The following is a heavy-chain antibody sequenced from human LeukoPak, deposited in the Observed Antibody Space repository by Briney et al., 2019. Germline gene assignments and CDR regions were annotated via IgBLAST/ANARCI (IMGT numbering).Heavy chain of an antibody. CDR3: AKDITSTDIVVVVAATPFDY. CDR1: GFTFSSYG. D-gene: IGHD2-15*01. J-gene: IGHJ4*02. V-gene: IGHV3-23*01. Sequence: QAGGSLRLSCAASGFTFSSYGMSWVRQAPGKGLEWVSAISGSGGSTYYADSVKGRFTISRDNSKNTLYLQMNSLRAEDTAVYYCAKDITSTDIVVVVAATPFDYWGQGTLVTVSS. CDR2: ISGSGGST.